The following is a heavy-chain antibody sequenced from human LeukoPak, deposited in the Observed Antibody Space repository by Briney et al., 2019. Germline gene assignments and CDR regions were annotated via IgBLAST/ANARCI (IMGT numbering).Heavy chain of an antibody. CDR2: FTSSGSNI. V-gene: IGHV3-48*03. CDR3: ARDDCSSGRSYSDY. D-gene: IGHD6-19*01. Sequence: PGGSLRLSCTAPGFTFSSYELSWVRQAPGKGLGWVSYFTSSGSNIHYADSVKGRVTVSRDNAKHSLYMQMHSLRAEDTAVYYCARDDCSSGRSYSDYWGQGTLVTVSS. J-gene: IGHJ4*02. CDR1: GFTFSSYE.